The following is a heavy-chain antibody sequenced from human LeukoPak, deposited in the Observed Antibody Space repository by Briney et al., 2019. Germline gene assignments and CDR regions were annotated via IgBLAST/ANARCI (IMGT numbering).Heavy chain of an antibody. D-gene: IGHD2-15*01. Sequence: PSQTLSLTCTVCGGSISSGDYHCRSIRQHPGKGLERIGYICSTGSTTHNPSLKSRVTLSVDTSKNQLSLSLRSVTAADTALYFCARHVLSCRGRSCYSIWFDSWGQGILGTVST. CDR1: GGSISSGDYH. V-gene: IGHV4-61*08. CDR3: ARHVLSCRGRSCYSIWFDS. CDR2: ICSTGST. J-gene: IGHJ5*01.